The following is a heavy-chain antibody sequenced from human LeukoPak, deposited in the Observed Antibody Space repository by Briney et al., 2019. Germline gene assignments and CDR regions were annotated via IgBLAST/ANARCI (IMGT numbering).Heavy chain of an antibody. CDR3: ARAMVGATMNWFDP. D-gene: IGHD1-26*01. V-gene: IGHV4-59*12. CDR2: IYYSGST. Sequence: PSETLSLTCTVSGGSISSYYWSWIRQPPGKGLEWIGYIYYSGSTNYNPSLKSRVTISVDTSKNQFSLKLSSVTAADTAVYYCARAMVGATMNWFDPWGQGTLVTVSS. J-gene: IGHJ5*02. CDR1: GGSISSYY.